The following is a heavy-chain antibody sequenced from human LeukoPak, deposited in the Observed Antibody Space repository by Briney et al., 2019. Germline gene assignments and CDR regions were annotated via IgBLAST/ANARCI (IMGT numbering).Heavy chain of an antibody. J-gene: IGHJ4*02. CDR2: ISGSGGST. CDR1: GFTFSSYG. CDR3: ARGRTTVTSVFDY. V-gene: IGHV3-23*01. Sequence: LSGGSLRLSCAASGFTFSSYGMSWVRQAPGKGLEWVSAISGSGGSTYYADSVKGRFTISRDNSKNTLYLQMNSLRAEDTALYYCARGRTTVTSVFDYWGQGTLVTVSS. D-gene: IGHD4-11*01.